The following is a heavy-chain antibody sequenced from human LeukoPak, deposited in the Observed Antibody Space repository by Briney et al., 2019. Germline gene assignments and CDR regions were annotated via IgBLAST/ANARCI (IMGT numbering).Heavy chain of an antibody. CDR2: ISGSGGNT. Sequence: SGGSLRLSCSGPGFAFSGFAMGWVRQAPGKGLEWVSSISGSGGNTYYADSVEGRFTVSRDNSENTVYLQMNSLRAEDTALYYCARGRGGDYVPSRFDFWGQGTLVTVSS. D-gene: IGHD4-17*01. CDR1: GFAFSGFA. CDR3: ARGRGGDYVPSRFDF. V-gene: IGHV3-23*01. J-gene: IGHJ4*02.